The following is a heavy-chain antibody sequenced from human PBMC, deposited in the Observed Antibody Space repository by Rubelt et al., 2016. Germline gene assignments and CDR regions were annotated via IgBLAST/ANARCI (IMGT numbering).Heavy chain of an antibody. D-gene: IGHD3-9*01. Sequence: SWVRQAPGQGLEWMGWISAYNGNTNYAQKLQGRVTMTTDTSTSTAYMELRSLRSDDTAVYYCASGYYDILTGPRAFDYWGQGTLVTVSS. J-gene: IGHJ4*02. CDR2: ISAYNGNT. CDR3: ASGYYDILTGPRAFDY. V-gene: IGHV1-18*01.